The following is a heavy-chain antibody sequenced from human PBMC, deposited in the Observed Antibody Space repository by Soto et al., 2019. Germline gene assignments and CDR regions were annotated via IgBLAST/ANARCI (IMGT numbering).Heavy chain of an antibody. V-gene: IGHV3-30*18. Sequence: GGSLRLSCAASGFTFSSYGMHWVRQAPGKGLEWVAVISYDGSNKYYADSVKGRFTNSRDNSKNTLYLQMNSLRAEDTAVYYCAKVSLSPLTTSTNGAFDIWGQRTMVTVSS. D-gene: IGHD1-1*01. J-gene: IGHJ3*02. CDR3: AKVSLSPLTTSTNGAFDI. CDR2: ISYDGSNK. CDR1: GFTFSSYG.